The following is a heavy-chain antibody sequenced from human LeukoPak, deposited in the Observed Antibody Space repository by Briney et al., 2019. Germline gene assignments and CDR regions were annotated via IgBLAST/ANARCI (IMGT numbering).Heavy chain of an antibody. J-gene: IGHJ4*02. V-gene: IGHV4-4*02. CDR3: ARDGSLRLGD. CDR1: GSSISSSNW. D-gene: IGHD3-16*01. Sequence: SETLSLTCAVSGSSISSSNWWSGVRPPPGKGLEGIGETYHSGSTNYNASIKSRVTISVDKSKNQFSLILSSVPAADTAVYYCARDGSLRLGDWGQGTLVTVSS. CDR2: TYHSGST.